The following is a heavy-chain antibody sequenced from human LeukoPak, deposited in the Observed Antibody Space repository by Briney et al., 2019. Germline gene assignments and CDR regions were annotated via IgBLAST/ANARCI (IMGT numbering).Heavy chain of an antibody. CDR2: IYYSGST. J-gene: IGHJ6*02. D-gene: IGHD3-16*02. V-gene: IGHV4-30-4*01. CDR1: GGSISSGDYY. Sequence: SETLSLTCTVSGGSISSGDYYWSWIRQPPGTGLEWIGYIYYSGSTYYNPSLKSRVTISVDTSKNQFSLKLSSVTAADTAVYYCASPMITFGGVIVKGGMDVWGQGTTVTVSS. CDR3: ASPMITFGGVIVKGGMDV.